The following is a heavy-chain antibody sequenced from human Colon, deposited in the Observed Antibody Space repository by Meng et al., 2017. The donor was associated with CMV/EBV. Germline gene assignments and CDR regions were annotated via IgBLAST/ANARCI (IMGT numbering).Heavy chain of an antibody. J-gene: IGHJ6*02. V-gene: IGHV1-69*04. D-gene: IGHD2-2*01. Sequence: SVKVSCKASGYTFNKHGINWVRPAPGQGLEWMGRIIPILGIANYAQKFQGRVTITADKSTSTAYMELSSLRSEDTAVYYCASTVGYQLLPGGMDVWGQGTTVTVSS. CDR2: IIPILGIA. CDR1: GYTFNKHG. CDR3: ASTVGYQLLPGGMDV.